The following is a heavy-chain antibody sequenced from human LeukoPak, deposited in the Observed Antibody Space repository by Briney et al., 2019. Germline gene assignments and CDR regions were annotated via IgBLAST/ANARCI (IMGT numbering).Heavy chain of an antibody. V-gene: IGHV4-4*07. Sequence: SETLSLTCTVSGVSISSYYWSWIRQPAGEGLEWIGRIYTSGSTNYNPSLKSRVTMSVDTSKNQFSLKLSSVTAADTAVYYCARDSYYYGSGSYYLDYWGQGTLVTVSS. D-gene: IGHD3-10*01. CDR3: ARDSYYYGSGSYYLDY. CDR1: GVSISSYY. J-gene: IGHJ4*02. CDR2: IYTSGST.